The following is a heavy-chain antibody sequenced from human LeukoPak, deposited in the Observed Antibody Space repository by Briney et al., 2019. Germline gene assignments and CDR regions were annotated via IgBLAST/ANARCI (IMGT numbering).Heavy chain of an antibody. CDR3: TKPGRGNYYEL. J-gene: IGHJ4*02. D-gene: IGHD1-1*01. CDR2: IRDKAYSYAT. V-gene: IGHV3-73*01. Sequence: PGGSLRLSCAASGFTFSGSSMHWVRQVSGKGLEWVGRIRDKAYSYATASAASVRGRFTVSRDDSQNMVFLQMNSLKTEDTAVYYCTKPGRGNYYELWGQGVLVIVSS. CDR1: GFTFSGSS.